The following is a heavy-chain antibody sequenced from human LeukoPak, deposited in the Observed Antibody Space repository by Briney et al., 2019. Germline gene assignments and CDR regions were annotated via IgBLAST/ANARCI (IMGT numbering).Heavy chain of an antibody. D-gene: IGHD3-3*01. V-gene: IGHV3-33*01. CDR1: GFTFSDYG. CDR3: ARDLKSGYMDS. Sequence: PGKSLRLSCAASGFTFSDYGIHWVRQAPGKGLAWVGVIYSDGSNKYFIDSVKGRFTISRDDSKNTVFLQMNSLRVDDTSVYYCARDLKSGYMDSWGQGTLVTVSS. CDR2: IYSDGSNK. J-gene: IGHJ4*02.